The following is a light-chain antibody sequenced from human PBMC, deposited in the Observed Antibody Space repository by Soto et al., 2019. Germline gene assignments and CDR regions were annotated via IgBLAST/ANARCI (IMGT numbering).Light chain of an antibody. CDR3: SSHTSSSIWV. CDR1: SSDVGDYNF. CDR2: EVS. V-gene: IGLV2-14*03. Sequence: QSVLTQPASVSGSPGQSITISCTGTSSDVGDYNFVSWYQQLPGKAPKLMIYEVSHRPSGVSNRFSGSKSGNTASLTISGLLAEDEAHYYCSSHTSSSIWVFGGETKVTVL. J-gene: IGLJ3*02.